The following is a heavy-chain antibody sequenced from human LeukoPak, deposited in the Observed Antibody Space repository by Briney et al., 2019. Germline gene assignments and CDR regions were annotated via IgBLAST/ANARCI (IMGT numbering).Heavy chain of an antibody. CDR2: INHSGST. J-gene: IGHJ5*02. CDR3: ARRPGSVPRAWFDP. D-gene: IGHD4/OR15-4a*01. V-gene: IGHV4-34*01. Sequence: SETLSLTCAVYGGSFSGYYWSWIRQPPGKGLEWIGEINHSGSTNYNPSLKSRVTISVDTSKNQFSLKLSSVTAADTAVYYCARRPGSVPRAWFDPWGQGTLVTVSS. CDR1: GGSFSGYY.